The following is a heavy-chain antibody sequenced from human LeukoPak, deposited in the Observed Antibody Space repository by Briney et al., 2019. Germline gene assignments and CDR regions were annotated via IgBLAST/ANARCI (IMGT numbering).Heavy chain of an antibody. CDR3: ARDDRYGSGSYLAS. D-gene: IGHD3-10*01. CDR1: GYTFTSYG. CDR2: ISAYNGNT. V-gene: IGHV1-18*01. Sequence: GASVKVSCKASGYTFTSYGISWVRQAPGQGLEWMGWISAYNGNTNYAQKLQGRVTMTTDTSTSTAYMGLRSLRSDDTAVYYCARDDRYGSGSYLASWGQGTLVTVSS. J-gene: IGHJ4*02.